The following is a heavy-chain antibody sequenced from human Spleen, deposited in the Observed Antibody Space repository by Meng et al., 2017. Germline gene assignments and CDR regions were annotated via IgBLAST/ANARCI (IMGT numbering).Heavy chain of an antibody. J-gene: IGHJ1*01. CDR2: IPHRGSS. CDR1: GDSITNHNW. D-gene: IGHD3-10*01. Sequence: QVQLREAGPALVEPSETLSLTCAVSGDSITNHNWWAWVRQPPGKGLEWIGEIPHRGSSAYNPSLKSRVSMSIDKSRNQFSLKLTSVTAADTAVYYCLRGSGGSVWGQGTLVTVSS. CDR3: LRGSGGSV. V-gene: IGHV4-4*02.